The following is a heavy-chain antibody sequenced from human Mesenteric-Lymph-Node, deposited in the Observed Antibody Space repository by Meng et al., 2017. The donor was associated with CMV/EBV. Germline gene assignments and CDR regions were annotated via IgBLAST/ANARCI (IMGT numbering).Heavy chain of an antibody. V-gene: IGHV3-23*01. J-gene: IGHJ3*02. CDR2: ISGGGGNT. D-gene: IGHD3-22*01. CDR1: GFTFSSYA. CDR3: ASFKFRDSSGYYYYDAFDI. Sequence: GGSLRLSCVGSGFTFSSYAIGWVRQAPGKGLEWVSGISGGGGNTYYADSVKGRFTISRDNAKNSLYLQMNSLRAEDTAVYYCASFKFRDSSGYYYYDAFDIWGQGTMVTVSS.